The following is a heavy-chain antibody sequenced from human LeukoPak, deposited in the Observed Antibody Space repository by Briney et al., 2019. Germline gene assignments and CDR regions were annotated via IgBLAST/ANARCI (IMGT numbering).Heavy chain of an antibody. CDR2: IYSDSRT. V-gene: IGHV3-53*01. J-gene: IGHJ4*02. CDR1: GFTVSSNY. D-gene: IGHD2-2*01. Sequence: GGSLRLSCAASGFTVSSNYMSWVRQAPGKGLEWVSIIYSDSRTFYADSVKGRFTISRDNSKNTLYLQMHSLRAEDTAVYYCARDFYLLGYCSSTSCPYFDYWGQGTLVTVSS. CDR3: ARDFYLLGYCSSTSCPYFDY.